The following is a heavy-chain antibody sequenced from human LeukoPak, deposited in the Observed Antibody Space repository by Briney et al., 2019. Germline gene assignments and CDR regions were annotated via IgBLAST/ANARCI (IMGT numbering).Heavy chain of an antibody. CDR1: GFTFSSYS. J-gene: IGHJ3*02. Sequence: GGSLRLSCAGSGFTFSSYSMNWVRQAPGKGLEWVSSISSSSSYIYYADSVRGRFTISRDNAKNSLYLQMNSLRAEDTAVYYCARGKRGYSYGHDAFDIWGQGTMVTVSS. CDR3: ARGKRGYSYGHDAFDI. CDR2: ISSSSSYI. V-gene: IGHV3-21*01. D-gene: IGHD5-18*01.